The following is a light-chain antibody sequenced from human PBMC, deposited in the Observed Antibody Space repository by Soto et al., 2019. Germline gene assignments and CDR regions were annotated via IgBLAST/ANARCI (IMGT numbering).Light chain of an antibody. V-gene: IGKV1-16*01. Sequence: DIQMTQSPSSLSASLGDRVTITCRASQGVSTFLAWFQQKPGKPPKSLIYFASSLQSGVPSRFSGSESGTDFTLTINSLQPEDSATYYCQQYNVYPFTFGGGTKVEIK. CDR1: QGVSTF. J-gene: IGKJ4*01. CDR3: QQYNVYPFT. CDR2: FAS.